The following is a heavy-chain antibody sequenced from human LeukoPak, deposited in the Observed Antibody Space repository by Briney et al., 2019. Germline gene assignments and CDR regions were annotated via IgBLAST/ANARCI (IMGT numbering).Heavy chain of an antibody. Sequence: GGSLRLSCAASGFTLSSYSMNWVRQAPGKGLEWVSYISRSSSTIYYADSVKGRFTISRDNAKNSLYLQMSSLRAEDTAVFYCARGPPGIWFGAYDVWGQGTTVTVSS. D-gene: IGHD3-10*01. CDR3: ARGPPGIWFGAYDV. J-gene: IGHJ6*02. CDR1: GFTLSSYS. CDR2: ISRSSSTI. V-gene: IGHV3-48*04.